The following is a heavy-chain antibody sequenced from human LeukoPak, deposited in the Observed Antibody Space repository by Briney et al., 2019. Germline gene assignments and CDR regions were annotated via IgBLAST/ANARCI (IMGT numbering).Heavy chain of an antibody. D-gene: IGHD3-22*01. CDR1: GGSISSYY. V-gene: IGHV4-4*07. CDR2: IYTSGST. CDR3: ARIGYYYDGSGYTGRYYYYYYMDV. J-gene: IGHJ6*03. Sequence: SETLSLTCTVSGGSISSYYWSWIRQPAGKGLEWIGRIYTSGSTNYNPSLKSRVTISVDKSKNQFSLKLSSVTAADTAVYYCARIGYYYDGSGYTGRYYYYYYMDVWGKGTTVTVSS.